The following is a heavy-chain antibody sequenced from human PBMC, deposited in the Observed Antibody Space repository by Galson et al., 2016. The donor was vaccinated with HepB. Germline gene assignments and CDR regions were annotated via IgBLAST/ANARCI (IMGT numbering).Heavy chain of an antibody. CDR1: GFSFSSYA. CDR2: ISDSGGNT. V-gene: IGHV3-23*01. J-gene: IGHJ5*02. D-gene: IGHD5-12*01. CDR3: AKESAYAP. Sequence: SLRLSCAASGFSFSSYAMTWVRQAPGKGLEWVSSISDSGGNTYYAYSLEGRFTISRDNPKNTLYLQVNSLRAEDTAIYYCAKESAYAPWGQGTLVTVSS.